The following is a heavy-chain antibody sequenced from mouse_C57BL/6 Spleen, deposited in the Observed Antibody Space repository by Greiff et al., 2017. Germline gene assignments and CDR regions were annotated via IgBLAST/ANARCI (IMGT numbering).Heavy chain of an antibody. D-gene: IGHD1-1*01. J-gene: IGHJ4*01. CDR3: ARGTTVVDYAMDY. CDR1: GYAFSSYW. V-gene: IGHV1-80*01. Sequence: VQRVESGAELVKPGASVKISCKASGYAFSSYWMNWVKQRPGKGLEWIGQIYPGDGATNYNGKFKGTATLTADKSSSTAYMQLSILTSEDSAVYFCARGTTVVDYAMDYWGQGTSVTVSS. CDR2: IYPGDGAT.